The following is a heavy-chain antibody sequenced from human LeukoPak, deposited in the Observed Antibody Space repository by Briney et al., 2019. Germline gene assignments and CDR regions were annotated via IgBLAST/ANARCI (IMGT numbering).Heavy chain of an antibody. J-gene: IGHJ4*02. Sequence: GGSLRLSCAASRFTFSSYAMSWVRQAPGKGLEWVSGFSNSGGSTYYANSLKGRFTISRDNSKNTLYLQMNSLRAEDTAVYYCARGKGITVSSFDYWGQGTLVTVSS. D-gene: IGHD6-19*01. CDR1: RFTFSSYA. V-gene: IGHV3-23*01. CDR2: FSNSGGST. CDR3: ARGKGITVSSFDY.